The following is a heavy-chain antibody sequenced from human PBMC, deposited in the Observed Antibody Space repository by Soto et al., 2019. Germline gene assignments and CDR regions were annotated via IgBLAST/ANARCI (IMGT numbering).Heavy chain of an antibody. CDR2: AYYRSQWYY. J-gene: IGHJ6*02. CDR1: GDERSNNTVA. V-gene: IGHV6-1*01. D-gene: IGHD1-26*01. Sequence: TLSHTCTMSGDERSNNTVAWNWIRQYPSRGLEWLGRAYYRSQWYYDSAVSVRSRITVIPDTSKNQFSLQLNSVTPEDTAVYYCTRQKGDSRSYIGMDVWGQGITVTVSS. CDR3: TRQKGDSRSYIGMDV.